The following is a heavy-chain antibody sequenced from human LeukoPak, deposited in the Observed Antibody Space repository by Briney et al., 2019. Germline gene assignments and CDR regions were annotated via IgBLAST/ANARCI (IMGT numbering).Heavy chain of an antibody. Sequence: RGSLRLSCAASGFTFSSYAMSWVRQAPGKGLEWVSAISGSGGSTYYADSVKGRFTISRDNSKNTLYLQMNSLRAEDTAVYYCAKGASKYYYDSSGYYLYYFDYWGQGTLVTVSS. CDR2: ISGSGGST. J-gene: IGHJ4*02. V-gene: IGHV3-23*01. D-gene: IGHD3-22*01. CDR3: AKGASKYYYDSSGYYLYYFDY. CDR1: GFTFSSYA.